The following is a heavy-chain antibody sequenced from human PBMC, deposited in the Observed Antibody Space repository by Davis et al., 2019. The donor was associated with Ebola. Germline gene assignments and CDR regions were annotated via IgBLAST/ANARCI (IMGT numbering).Heavy chain of an antibody. CDR3: AKGGIAARTPMDV. V-gene: IGHV3-7*01. Sequence: GESLKISCAASGFTFSSYWMSWVRQAPGKGLEWVANIKQDGSEKYYVDSVKGRFTISRDNAKNSLYLQMNSLRAEDTAVYYCAKGGIAARTPMDVWGKGTTVTVSS. J-gene: IGHJ6*04. CDR2: IKQDGSEK. CDR1: GFTFSSYW. D-gene: IGHD6-6*01.